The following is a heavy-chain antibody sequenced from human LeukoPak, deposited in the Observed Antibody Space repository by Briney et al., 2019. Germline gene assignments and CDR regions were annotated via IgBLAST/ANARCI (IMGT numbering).Heavy chain of an antibody. D-gene: IGHD6-19*01. CDR1: GFTFSSSS. J-gene: IGHJ4*02. Sequence: GGSLRLSCAASGFTFSSSSMNRVRQAPGKGLEWVSYISSSGSGIHYADSVRGRFTIYRDNAKNALYLQMNSLRAEDTAVYYCAREAVAGIDYWGQGTLVTVSS. V-gene: IGHV3-48*01. CDR3: AREAVAGIDY. CDR2: ISSSGSGI.